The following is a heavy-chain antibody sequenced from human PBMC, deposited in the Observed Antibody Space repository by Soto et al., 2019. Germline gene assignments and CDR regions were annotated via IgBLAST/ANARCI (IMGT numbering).Heavy chain of an antibody. CDR2: IYPGDSDT. CDR3: ARLNRVDTAMAHCYYYYGMDV. CDR1: GYSFTSYW. V-gene: IGHV5-51*01. J-gene: IGHJ6*02. Sequence: GSLKISCKGPGYSFTSYWIGWVRQMPGKGLEWMGIIYPGDSDTRYSPSFQGQVTIPADKSISTAYLQWSSLKASDTAMYYCARLNRVDTAMAHCYYYYGMDVWGQGTTVTVSS. D-gene: IGHD5-18*01.